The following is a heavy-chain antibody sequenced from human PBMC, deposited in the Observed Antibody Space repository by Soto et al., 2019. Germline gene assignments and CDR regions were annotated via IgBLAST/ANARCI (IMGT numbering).Heavy chain of an antibody. D-gene: IGHD3-3*01. V-gene: IGHV3-23*01. CDR3: AKDPWTIFVGPNWFDP. J-gene: IGHJ5*02. CDR1: GFTFSSYA. CDR2: ISGSGGST. Sequence: GGSLRLSCAASGFTFSSYAMSWVRQAPGKGLEWVSAISGSGGSTYYADSLKGRFTISRDNSKNTPYLQMNSLRAEDTAVYYCAKDPWTIFVGPNWFDPWGQGTLVTVSS.